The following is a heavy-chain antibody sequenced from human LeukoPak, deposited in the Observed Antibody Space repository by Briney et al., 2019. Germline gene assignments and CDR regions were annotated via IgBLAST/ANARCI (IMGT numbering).Heavy chain of an antibody. V-gene: IGHV3-23*01. CDR3: AKPEDVWGSYRPHWFDP. D-gene: IGHD3-16*02. CDR2: ISGSGGST. CDR1: GFTFSSYA. J-gene: IGHJ5*02. Sequence: GGSLRLSCAASGFTFSSYAMSWVRQAPGKGLEWVSAISGSGGSTYYADSVKGRFTISRDNSKNTLYLQMNSLRAEDTAVYYCAKPEDVWGSYRPHWFDPWGQGTLVTVSS.